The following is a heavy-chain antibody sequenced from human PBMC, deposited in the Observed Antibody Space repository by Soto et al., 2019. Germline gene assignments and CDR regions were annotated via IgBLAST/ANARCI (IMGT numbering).Heavy chain of an antibody. CDR2: IIPILGIA. D-gene: IGHD3-10*01. CDR1: GGTFSSYT. Sequence: QVQLVQSGAEVKKPGSSVKVSCKASGGTFSSYTISWVRQAPGQGLEWMGRIIPILGIANYAQKFQGRVTITADKSTSTAYMELGSRGSEDTAVYYCARGLGDDYGSGSTYYYYYYMDVWGKGTTVTVSS. V-gene: IGHV1-69*02. CDR3: ARGLGDDYGSGSTYYYYYYMDV. J-gene: IGHJ6*03.